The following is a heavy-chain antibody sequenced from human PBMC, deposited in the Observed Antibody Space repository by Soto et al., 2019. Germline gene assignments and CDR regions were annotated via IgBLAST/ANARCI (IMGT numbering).Heavy chain of an antibody. CDR1: GYTFTDFY. V-gene: IGHV1-2*02. CDR3: AIDRTLVRGVILNDGMDV. D-gene: IGHD3-10*01. CDR2: INPNNGGT. J-gene: IGHJ6*02. Sequence: QVQLVQSGPEVKKPGASVKVSCKTSGYTFTDFYLHWVRQAPGQGLEWMGWINPNNGGTNYAQKFQDRVTMTRDTSISTAYMELSSLRSDDTAVFYCAIDRTLVRGVILNDGMDVWGQGTAVTVPS.